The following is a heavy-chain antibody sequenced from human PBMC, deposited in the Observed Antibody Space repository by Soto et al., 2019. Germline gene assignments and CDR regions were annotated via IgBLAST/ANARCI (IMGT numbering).Heavy chain of an antibody. CDR1: GGTFSSYA. J-gene: IGHJ4*02. Sequence: SVKVSCKASGGTFSSYAISWVRQAPGQGLEWMGGIIPIFGTANYAQKFQGRVTITADESTSTAYTELSSLRSEDTAVYYCATYSGSYALSYWGQGTLVTVSS. CDR3: ATYSGSYALSY. D-gene: IGHD1-26*01. V-gene: IGHV1-69*13. CDR2: IIPIFGTA.